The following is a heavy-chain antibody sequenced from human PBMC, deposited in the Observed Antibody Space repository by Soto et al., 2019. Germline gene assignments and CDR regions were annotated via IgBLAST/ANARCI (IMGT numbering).Heavy chain of an antibody. D-gene: IGHD3-3*01. V-gene: IGHV3-30*18. CDR1: GFTFSSYG. CDR3: AKDPPLYYDFWSGYKGYYMDV. CDR2: ISYDGSNK. J-gene: IGHJ6*03. Sequence: SLRLSCAASGFTFSSYGMHWVRQAPGKGLEWVAVISYDGSNKYYADSVKGRFTISRDNSKNTLYLQMNSLRAEDTAVYYCAKDPPLYYDFWSGYKGYYMDVWGKGTTVTVSS.